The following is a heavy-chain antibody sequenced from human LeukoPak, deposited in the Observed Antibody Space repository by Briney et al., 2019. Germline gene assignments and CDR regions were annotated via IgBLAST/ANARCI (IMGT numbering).Heavy chain of an antibody. J-gene: IGHJ4*02. Sequence: GGSLRLSCAASGFTFDDYAMHWVRQAPGKGLEWVSLITWDGGRTYYADSVKGRFTVSRDNSKNSLYLQMNSLTTEDTAFYYCAKDPVDYWGQGTLVTVSS. CDR1: GFTFDDYA. CDR3: AKDPVDY. D-gene: IGHD4-17*01. V-gene: IGHV3-43D*03. CDR2: ITWDGGRT.